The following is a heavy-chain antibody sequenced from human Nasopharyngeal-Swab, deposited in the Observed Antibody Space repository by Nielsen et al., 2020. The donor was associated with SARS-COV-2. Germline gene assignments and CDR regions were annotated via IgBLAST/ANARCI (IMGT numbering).Heavy chain of an antibody. J-gene: IGHJ5*02. D-gene: IGHD1/OR15-1a*01. CDR3: ARGGRWWATTSRANNWFDP. Sequence: WIRQPPGKGLEWVAVISYGGSNKYYADSVKGPFTISRDNAKNSLYLQMNSLRAEDTAVYYCARGGRWWATTSRANNWFDPWGQGTLVTVSS. V-gene: IGHV3-33*05. CDR2: ISYGGSNK.